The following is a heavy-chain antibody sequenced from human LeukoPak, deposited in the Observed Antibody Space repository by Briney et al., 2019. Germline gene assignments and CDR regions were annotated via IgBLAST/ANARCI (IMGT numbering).Heavy chain of an antibody. Sequence: QPGGSLRLSCAASGFTFSTYAMSWVRQAPGKGLEWVSDINGSGGSTYYADSVKGRFTISRDNSKNTLYLQMNSLRAEDTAIYYCAKNRGAPLWGQGTLVTVSS. J-gene: IGHJ4*02. CDR3: AKNRGAPL. CDR1: GFTFSTYA. CDR2: INGSGGST. D-gene: IGHD2/OR15-2a*01. V-gene: IGHV3-23*01.